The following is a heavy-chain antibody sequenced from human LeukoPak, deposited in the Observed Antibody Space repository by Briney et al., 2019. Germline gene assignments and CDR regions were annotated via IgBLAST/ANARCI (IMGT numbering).Heavy chain of an antibody. CDR1: GFPFSSRW. J-gene: IGHJ4*02. CDR2: IKYDGREK. Sequence: GGSLRLSCTSSGFPFSSRWMYWVRQVPGKGPEWVANIKYDGREKYYVDSVKGRFSISRDNAKNSLYLQMSSLRADDTAVYYCTADSGWSFAWWGQGTLVTVSS. V-gene: IGHV3-7*03. CDR3: TADSGWSFAW. D-gene: IGHD6-19*01.